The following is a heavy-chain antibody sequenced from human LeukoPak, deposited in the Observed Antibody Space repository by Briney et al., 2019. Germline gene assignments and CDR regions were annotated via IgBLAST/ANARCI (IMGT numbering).Heavy chain of an antibody. CDR1: GFTFSSYA. V-gene: IGHV3-23*01. CDR3: AKSRSSSAAAAFNY. Sequence: PGGSLRLSCAASGFTFSSYAMSWVRQAPGKGLEWVSAISGSDGSTNYAGSVKGRFTISRDNSNNTLYLQMNSLRAEDTAVYYCAKSRSSSAAAAFNYWGQGTLVTVSS. J-gene: IGHJ4*02. CDR2: ISGSDGST. D-gene: IGHD6-13*01.